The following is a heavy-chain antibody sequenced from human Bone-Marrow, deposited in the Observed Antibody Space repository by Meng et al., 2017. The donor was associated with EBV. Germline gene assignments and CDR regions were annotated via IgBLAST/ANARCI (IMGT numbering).Heavy chain of an antibody. D-gene: IGHD6-19*01. J-gene: IGHJ4*02. CDR3: ARDGDMPVAAD. CDR1: GHTVSDYY. CDR2: IKSESGGT. Sequence: QVQLGQSGAEGKKPGASVKVSCKTSGHTVSDYYIHWVRQAPGQGLEWMGRIKSESGGTHYAQTFQGRITMTRDTSISTAYMELTSLRSDDTATYYCARDGDMPVAADWGQGTLVTVSS. V-gene: IGHV1-2*06.